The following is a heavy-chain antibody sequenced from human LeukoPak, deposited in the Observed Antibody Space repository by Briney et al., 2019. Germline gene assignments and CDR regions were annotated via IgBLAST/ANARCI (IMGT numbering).Heavy chain of an antibody. CDR3: LIVCFDWLLYSVY. Sequence: GASVKVSCKASGYTFTSYDINWVRQATGQGLEWMGWMNPNSGNTGYAQKFQGRVTMTRNTSTSTAYMELSSLRSEDTAVYYCLIVCFDWLLYSVYWGQGTLVTVSS. CDR2: MNPNSGNT. CDR1: GYTFTSYD. J-gene: IGHJ4*02. V-gene: IGHV1-8*01. D-gene: IGHD3-9*01.